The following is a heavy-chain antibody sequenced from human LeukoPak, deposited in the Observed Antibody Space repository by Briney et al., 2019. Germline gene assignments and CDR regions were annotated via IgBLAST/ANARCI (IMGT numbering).Heavy chain of an antibody. J-gene: IGHJ3*02. CDR1: GFTFSSYE. D-gene: IGHD3-16*01. V-gene: IGHV3-48*03. CDR2: ISSGGSTI. CDR3: ARRFHARVFDI. Sequence: PGGSLRLSCAASGFTFSSYEMNWVRQAPGKGLEWVSYISSGGSTISYADSVKGRFTISRDNAKNSLNLQMNSLRAEDTAVYYCARRFHARVFDIWGQGTIVTVS.